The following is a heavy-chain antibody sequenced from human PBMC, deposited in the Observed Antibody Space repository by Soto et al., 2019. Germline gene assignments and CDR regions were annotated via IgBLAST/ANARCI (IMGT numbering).Heavy chain of an antibody. CDR2: IYYSGST. Sequence: QVQLQESGPGLVKPSETLSLTCTVSGGSISSYYWSWIRQPPGKGLEWIGYIYYSGSTNYNPSLKSRVTISVDTSKNQFSLKLSSVTAADMAVYYCARDRMVAATLGVYYYYGMDVWGQGTTVTVSS. J-gene: IGHJ6*02. D-gene: IGHD2-15*01. CDR3: ARDRMVAATLGVYYYYGMDV. V-gene: IGHV4-59*01. CDR1: GGSISSYY.